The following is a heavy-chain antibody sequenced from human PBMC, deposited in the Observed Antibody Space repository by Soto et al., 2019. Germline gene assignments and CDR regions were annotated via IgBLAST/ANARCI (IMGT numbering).Heavy chain of an antibody. CDR3: ARDPGYSFVYRSGYYYYVMDV. CDR2: ITSSSSTI. J-gene: IGHJ6*02. D-gene: IGHD5-18*01. V-gene: IGHV3-48*01. Sequence: GGSLRLSCAASGFTFNSYSMNWVRQAPGKGLEWVPDITSSSSTIYYADSVKGRFTISRDNAKNSLYLQMNSLRAEDTAVYYCARDPGYSFVYRSGYYYYVMDVWGQGSTVPVSS. CDR1: GFTFNSYS.